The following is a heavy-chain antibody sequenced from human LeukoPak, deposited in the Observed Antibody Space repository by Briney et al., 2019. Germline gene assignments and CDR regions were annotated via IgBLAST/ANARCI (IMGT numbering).Heavy chain of an antibody. V-gene: IGHV1-18*01. J-gene: IGHJ4*02. CDR3: ARSGSYSSGWNEIDY. CDR1: GYTFTSYG. CDR2: ISAYNGNT. D-gene: IGHD6-19*01. Sequence: ASVKVSCKASGYTFTSYGISWVRQAPGQGLEWMGWISAYNGNTNYAQKLRGRVTMTTDTSTSTAYMELRSLRSDDTAVYYCARSGSYSSGWNEIDYWGQGTLVTVSS.